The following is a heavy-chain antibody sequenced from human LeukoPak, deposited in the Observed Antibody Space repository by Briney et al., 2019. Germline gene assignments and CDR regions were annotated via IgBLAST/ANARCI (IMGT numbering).Heavy chain of an antibody. CDR1: GYTFTSYY. V-gene: IGHV1-46*01. D-gene: IGHD1-7*01. J-gene: IGHJ4*02. Sequence: ASVKVSCKASGYTFTSYYMHWVRHAPRQGLEWMGIINPSGGSTSYAQKFQGRVTMTRDTSTSTVYMELSSLRSEDTAVYYCARPLSGELPDYWGQGTLVTVSS. CDR2: INPSGGST. CDR3: ARPLSGELPDY.